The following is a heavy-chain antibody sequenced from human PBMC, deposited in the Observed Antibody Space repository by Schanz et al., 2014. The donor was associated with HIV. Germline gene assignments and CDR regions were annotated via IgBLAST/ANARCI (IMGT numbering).Heavy chain of an antibody. Sequence: VQLVESGGGLVQPGGSLKLSCAASGFTFSTYWMHWVRQAPGKGLVWVSRINSDGSSDTYADSVKGRFTISRDNAKNTLYLQINSLRAEDTAVYFCATAAVTDYSDNWGQGTLVTVSS. CDR2: INSDGSSD. V-gene: IGHV3-74*01. CDR1: GFTFSTYW. J-gene: IGHJ4*02. D-gene: IGHD4-17*01. CDR3: ATAAVTDYSDN.